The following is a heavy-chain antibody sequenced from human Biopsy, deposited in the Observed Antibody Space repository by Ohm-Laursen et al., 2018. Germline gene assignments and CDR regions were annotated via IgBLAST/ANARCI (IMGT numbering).Heavy chain of an antibody. Sequence: VKISCKASGYSFTKYYINWVRQAPGQGLEWLGGNIPILGTGNYAQKFQDRVTVAADTSTSTATMELRSLRSDDTAVYYCATKLTGYFHHWGQGTLVIVSS. CDR1: GYSFTKYY. CDR3: ATKLTGYFHH. J-gene: IGHJ1*01. D-gene: IGHD3-9*01. V-gene: IGHV1-69*13. CDR2: NIPILGTG.